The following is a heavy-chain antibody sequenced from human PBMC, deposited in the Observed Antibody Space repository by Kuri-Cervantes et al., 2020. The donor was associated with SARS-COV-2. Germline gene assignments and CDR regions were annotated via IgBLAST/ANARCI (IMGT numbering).Heavy chain of an antibody. J-gene: IGHJ6*02. D-gene: IGHD2-2*01. Sequence: NWVRQPPGKGLEWIGEINHSGSTNYNPSLKSRVTISVDTSKNQFSLKLSSVTAADTAVYYCASIVVVPAASGYYYYYGMDVWGQGTTVTV. CDR2: INHSGST. CDR3: ASIVVVPAASGYYYYYGMDV. V-gene: IGHV4-34*01.